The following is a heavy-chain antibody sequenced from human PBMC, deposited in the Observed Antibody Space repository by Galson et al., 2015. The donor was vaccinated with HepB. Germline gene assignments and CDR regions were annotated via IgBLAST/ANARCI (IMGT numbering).Heavy chain of an antibody. CDR3: AKDRGIAVAAD. CDR1: GFTFSSYG. Sequence: SLRLSCAASGFTFSSYGMHWVRQAPGKGLEWVAVISYDGSNKYYADSVKGRFTISRDNSKNTLYLQMNSLRAEDTAVYYCAKDRGIAVAADWGQGTLVTVSS. J-gene: IGHJ4*02. D-gene: IGHD6-19*01. CDR2: ISYDGSNK. V-gene: IGHV3-30*18.